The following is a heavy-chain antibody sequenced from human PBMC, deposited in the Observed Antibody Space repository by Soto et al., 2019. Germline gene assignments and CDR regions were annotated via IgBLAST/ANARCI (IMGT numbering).Heavy chain of an antibody. CDR3: RVYYSDDKDY. J-gene: IGHJ4*02. CDR2: ITWNSGSI. Sequence: EVQLVESGGGLVQPGRSLRLSCAASGFTFDDYAMHWVRQAPGKGLEWVSGITWNSGSIGYADSVEVRFTISRDNAKNSLYLQMNSQWGEDATMYMCRVYYSDDKDYWGQGALVSSSS. D-gene: IGHD3-22*01. V-gene: IGHV3-9*01. CDR1: GFTFDDYA.